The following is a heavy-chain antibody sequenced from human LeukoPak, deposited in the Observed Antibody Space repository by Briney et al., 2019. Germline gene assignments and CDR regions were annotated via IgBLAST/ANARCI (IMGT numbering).Heavy chain of an antibody. CDR1: GGSISSYY. J-gene: IGHJ3*02. Sequence: SETLSLTCTVSGGSISSYYWSWIRQPPGKGLEWIGYIYYSGSSNCNPSLKSRVTMSVDTSKNQFSLKLRSVTAADTAVYYCARMVIRTYCSGGSCYEHAFDIWGQGTMVTVSS. CDR2: IYYSGSS. D-gene: IGHD2-15*01. V-gene: IGHV4-59*08. CDR3: ARMVIRTYCSGGSCYEHAFDI.